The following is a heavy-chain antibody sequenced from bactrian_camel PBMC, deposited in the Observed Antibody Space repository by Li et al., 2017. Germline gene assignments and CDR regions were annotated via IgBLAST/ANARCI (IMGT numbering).Heavy chain of an antibody. V-gene: IGHV3S63*01. CDR2: IDTDGGA. J-gene: IGHJ4*01. CDR1: GYTPHKYC. D-gene: IGHD2*01. Sequence: HVQLVESGGDSVQAGGSLTLSCEQSGYTPHKYCMAWFRQAPGKDREGVASIDTDGGATYEDSVKGRFTISRDNVKNTLYLQMNNLKPEDTANCFCAYLYRCSLVAGLTNWAYYGHGTQVTVS.